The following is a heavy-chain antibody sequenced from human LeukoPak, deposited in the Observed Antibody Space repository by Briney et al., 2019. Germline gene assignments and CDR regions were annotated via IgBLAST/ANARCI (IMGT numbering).Heavy chain of an antibody. Sequence: PSETLSLTCGVSGGSITSTNYWTWVRQPPGKGLEWIGEVNLQGSTNYNPSLMGRVAISVDMSENHISLQLTSVTAADTAVYYWARGGGLYPPLDFSGKGTRAPVSS. CDR2: VNLQGST. J-gene: IGHJ4*02. CDR1: GGSITSTNY. V-gene: IGHV4-4*02. CDR3: ARGGGLYPPLDF.